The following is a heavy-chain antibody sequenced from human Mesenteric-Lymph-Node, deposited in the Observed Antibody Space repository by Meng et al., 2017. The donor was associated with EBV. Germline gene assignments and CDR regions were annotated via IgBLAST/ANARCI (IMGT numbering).Heavy chain of an antibody. D-gene: IGHD3-22*01. CDR2: TYHNGNT. CDR3: ARDRGGGYDRGYYFDY. CDR1: NW. J-gene: IGHJ4*02. Sequence: NWVCGVRQPPGRGLGRIGETYHNGNTNYNPSLKSRVTISLDKSKNQFILKLSSVTAADTAVYYCARDRGGGYDRGYYFDYWGQGTLVTVSS. V-gene: IGHV4-4*02.